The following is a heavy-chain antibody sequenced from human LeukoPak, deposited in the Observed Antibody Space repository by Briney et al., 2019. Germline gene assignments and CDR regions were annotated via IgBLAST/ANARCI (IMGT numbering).Heavy chain of an antibody. CDR1: GFTFSNYG. Sequence: GRSLRLSCAASGFTFSNYGMHWVRQAPGKGPEWLAVISYDGSNKYYADSVKGRFTISRDNSKNTLYLQMNSLRAEDTAVYYCAKRNLGNIDYWGQGTLVTVSS. V-gene: IGHV3-30*18. J-gene: IGHJ4*02. CDR2: ISYDGSNK. CDR3: AKRNLGNIDY. D-gene: IGHD3-16*01.